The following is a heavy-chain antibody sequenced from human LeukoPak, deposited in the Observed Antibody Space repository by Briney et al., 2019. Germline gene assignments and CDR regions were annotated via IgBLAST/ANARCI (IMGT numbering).Heavy chain of an antibody. CDR2: IIPIFGTA. V-gene: IGHV1-69*13. Sequence: SVKVSCKASGGTFSSYAISWVRQAPGQGLEWMGGIIPIFGTANYAQKFQGRVTITADESTSTAYMELSSLKSEDTAVYYCARGLTAADYYYYGMDAGGKGTTVPVSA. D-gene: IGHD2-2*01. J-gene: IGHJ6*04. CDR3: ARGLTAADYYYYGMDA. CDR1: GGTFSSYA.